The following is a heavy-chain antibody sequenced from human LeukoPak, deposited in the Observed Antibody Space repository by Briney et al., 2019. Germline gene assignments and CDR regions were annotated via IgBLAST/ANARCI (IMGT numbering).Heavy chain of an antibody. CDR2: TRSEANSYAT. J-gene: IGHJ4*02. CDR1: GFTFSGSA. D-gene: IGHD6-19*01. CDR3: TREGSGWYVDY. Sequence: GGSLRLSCAASGFTFSGSAMHWVRQASGKGLEWVGRTRSEANSYATAYAASVKGRFTISRDDSKNTAYLQMNSLKTEDTAVYYCTREGSGWYVDYWGQGTLVTVSS. V-gene: IGHV3-73*01.